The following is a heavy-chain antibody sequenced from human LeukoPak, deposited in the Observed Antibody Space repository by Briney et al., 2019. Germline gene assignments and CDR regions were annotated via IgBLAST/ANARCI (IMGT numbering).Heavy chain of an antibody. CDR2: IWYDGSNK. CDR3: AKAGYSYGSDYFDY. Sequence: PGGSLRLSCAASGFTFSSYGMHWVRQAPGKGLEWVAVIWYDGSNKYYADSVKGRFTISRDNSKNTLYLQMNSLRAEDTAVYYCAKAGYSYGSDYFDYWGQGTLVTVSS. V-gene: IGHV3-33*06. J-gene: IGHJ4*02. CDR1: GFTFSSYG. D-gene: IGHD5-18*01.